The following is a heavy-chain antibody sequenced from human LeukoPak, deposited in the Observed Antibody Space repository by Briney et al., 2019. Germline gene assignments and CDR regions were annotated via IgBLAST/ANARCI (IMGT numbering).Heavy chain of an antibody. Sequence: ASVKVSCKASGYTFTSYGISWVRQAPGQGLEWMGWISAYNGNTNYAQKLQGRVTMTTDTSTSTAYMELRSLRSDDTAVYYCARSPQWSSGGIINYYVDVWGKGTTVTISS. V-gene: IGHV1-18*01. CDR3: ARSPQWSSGGIINYYVDV. CDR2: ISAYNGNT. CDR1: GYTFTSYG. J-gene: IGHJ6*03. D-gene: IGHD6-19*01.